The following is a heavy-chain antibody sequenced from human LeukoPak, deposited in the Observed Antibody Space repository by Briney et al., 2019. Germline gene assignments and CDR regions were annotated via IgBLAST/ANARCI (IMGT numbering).Heavy chain of an antibody. CDR3: AKDSYYYDSSGSFDY. V-gene: IGHV3-23*01. Sequence: GGSLRLSCAASGFTFSSYAMSWVRQAPGKGLEWVSAISGSGGSTYYADSVKGRFTISRDNSKNTLYLQMNSLRAEDTAVYYCAKDSYYYDSSGSFDYWGQGTLVTVSS. D-gene: IGHD3-22*01. J-gene: IGHJ4*02. CDR2: ISGSGGST. CDR1: GFTFSSYA.